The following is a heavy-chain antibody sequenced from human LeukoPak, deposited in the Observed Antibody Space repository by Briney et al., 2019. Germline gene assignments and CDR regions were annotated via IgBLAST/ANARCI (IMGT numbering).Heavy chain of an antibody. V-gene: IGHV4-59*08. J-gene: IGHJ4*02. Sequence: SETLSLTCTVSGGSISSYYWSWIRQPPGKGLEWIGYIYYSGSTYYNPSLKSRVTISVDTSKNQFSLKLSSVTAADTAVYYCARGDGYDWDWGQGTLVTVSS. D-gene: IGHD5-12*01. CDR2: IYYSGST. CDR1: GGSISSYY. CDR3: ARGDGYDWD.